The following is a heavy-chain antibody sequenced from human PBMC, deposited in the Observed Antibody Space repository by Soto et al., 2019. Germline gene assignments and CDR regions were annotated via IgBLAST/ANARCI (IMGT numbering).Heavy chain of an antibody. V-gene: IGHV3-11*01. CDR3: VRGPNYGDWVDDFDA. CDR1: GFVFSDHY. CDR2: ISKTADNM. J-gene: IGHJ4*02. Sequence: PGGSLRLSCAASGFVFSDHYMGWIRQAPGRGLEWLSYISKTADNMRYADSVKGRFTISRDNAGNSLHLQMNSLRVDDTALYYCVRGPNYGDWVDDFDAWGQGSLVTVSS. D-gene: IGHD2-21*02.